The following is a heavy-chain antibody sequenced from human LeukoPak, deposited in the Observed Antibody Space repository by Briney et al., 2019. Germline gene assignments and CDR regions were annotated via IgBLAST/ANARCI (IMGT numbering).Heavy chain of an antibody. CDR3: ATKPGYAFDN. Sequence: GGSLRLSCAASGFTFSSYWMSWVRQAPGKGLEWVANIKEDGSDKYYVDSVKGRFTISRDNAKNSLYLQMNSLRAEDTAVYYCATKPGYAFDNWGQGTMVTVSS. CDR2: IKEDGSDK. D-gene: IGHD1-14*01. CDR1: GFTFSSYW. J-gene: IGHJ3*02. V-gene: IGHV3-7*05.